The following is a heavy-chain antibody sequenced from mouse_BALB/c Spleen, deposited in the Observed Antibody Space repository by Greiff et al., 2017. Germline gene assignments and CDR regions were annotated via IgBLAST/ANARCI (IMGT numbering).Heavy chain of an antibody. CDR1: GFTFSSYA. CDR2: ISSGGST. V-gene: IGHV5-6-5*01. D-gene: IGHD1-1*01. CDR3: ARRGGLYYGSRRDYFDY. J-gene: IGHJ2*01. Sequence: EVKLMESGGGLVKPGGSLKLSCAASGFTFSSYAMSWVRQTPEKRLEWVASISSGGSTYYPDSVKGRFTISRDNARNILYLQMSSLRSEDTAMYYCARRGGLYYGSRRDYFDYWGQGTTLTVSS.